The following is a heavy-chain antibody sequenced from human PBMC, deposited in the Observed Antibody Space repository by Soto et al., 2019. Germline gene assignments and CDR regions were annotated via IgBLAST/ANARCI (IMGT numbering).Heavy chain of an antibody. V-gene: IGHV3-23*01. Sequence: LRLSCAASGFSISSDAMSWVRQAPGKGLEWVSGISGSGANTNYADSVKGRFAISIDNSKNTLYLQMSSLRAEDTAVYYCAKRQSGNFGPFDSWGQGTLVTVSS. J-gene: IGHJ4*02. CDR1: GFSISSDA. CDR3: AKRQSGNFGPFDS. D-gene: IGHD2-21*02. CDR2: ISGSGANT.